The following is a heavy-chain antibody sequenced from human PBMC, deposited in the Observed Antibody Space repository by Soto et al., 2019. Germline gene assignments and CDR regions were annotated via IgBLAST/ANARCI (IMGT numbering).Heavy chain of an antibody. Sequence: QVQLVQSGAEVKKPGSSVKVSCKASGGTFSSYTISWVRQAPGQGLEWMGRIIPILGIANYAQKFQGRVTITADKSTSTAYMELSSLRSEDTAVYYCASDLMTTVTTWYFDLWGRGTLVTVSS. CDR1: GGTFSSYT. J-gene: IGHJ2*01. CDR3: ASDLMTTVTTWYFDL. CDR2: IIPILGIA. V-gene: IGHV1-69*02. D-gene: IGHD4-17*01.